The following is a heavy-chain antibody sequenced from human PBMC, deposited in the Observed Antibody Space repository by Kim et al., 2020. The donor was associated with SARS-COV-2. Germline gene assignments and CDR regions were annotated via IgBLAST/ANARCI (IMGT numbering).Heavy chain of an antibody. V-gene: IGHV3-7*01. CDR1: GFTFSTYW. J-gene: IGHJ4*01. Sequence: GGSLRLSCAASGFTFSTYWMSWVRQAPGKGLEWVANIMHDGSEIYYVDSVKGRFTISRDNAKNSLYLQMNSLRAEDTAVYYCARYCSSSSCQTPQDYWG. CDR2: IMHDGSEI. D-gene: IGHD2-2*01. CDR3: ARYCSSSSCQTPQDY.